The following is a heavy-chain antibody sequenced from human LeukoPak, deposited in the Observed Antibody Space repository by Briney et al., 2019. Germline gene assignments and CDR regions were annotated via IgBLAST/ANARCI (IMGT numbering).Heavy chain of an antibody. V-gene: IGHV3-7*01. CDR3: ARSAPYDFWSGYQYYYYYYMDV. Sequence: GALRLSCAASGFTFSSYWMSWVRQAPGKGLEWVANIKQDGSEKYVDSVKGRFTISRDNAKNSLYLQMNSLRAEDTAVYYCARSAPYDFWSGYQYYYYYYMDVWGKGTTVTVSS. CDR1: GFTFSSYW. CDR2: IKQDGSEK. J-gene: IGHJ6*03. D-gene: IGHD3-3*01.